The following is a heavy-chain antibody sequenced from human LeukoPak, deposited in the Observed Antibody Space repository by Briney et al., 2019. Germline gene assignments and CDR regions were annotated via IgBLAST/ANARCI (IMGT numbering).Heavy chain of an antibody. J-gene: IGHJ5*02. CDR3: ARGATIRGVIGTQGQGWFDP. CDR2: MNPNSGNT. Sequence: ASVKVSCKTSGYTFTSYDINWVRQATGQGLEWMGWMNPNSGNTFYAQKFQGRVTMTSYTSTGTAYMELHRLRSEDTAVYYCARGATIRGVIGTQGQGWFDPWGQGTLVTVSS. D-gene: IGHD3-10*01. V-gene: IGHV1-8*01. CDR1: GYTFTSYD.